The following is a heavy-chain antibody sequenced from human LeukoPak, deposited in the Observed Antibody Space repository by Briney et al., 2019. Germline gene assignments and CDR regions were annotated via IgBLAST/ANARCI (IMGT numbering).Heavy chain of an antibody. CDR3: ARGGRPYYFDY. V-gene: IGHV4-59*01. CDR1: GGSISSYY. J-gene: IGHJ4*02. Sequence: PSETLSLTCTVSGGSISSYYWSWIRQPPGKGLEWIGYIYYSGSTNYNPSLKSRVTISVDTSKNQFSLKLSSVTAADTAVYYCARGGRPYYFDYWGQGTLVTVSS. CDR2: IYYSGST. D-gene: IGHD2-15*01.